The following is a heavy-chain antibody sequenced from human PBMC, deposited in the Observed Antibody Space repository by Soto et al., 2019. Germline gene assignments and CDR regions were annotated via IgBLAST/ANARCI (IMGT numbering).Heavy chain of an antibody. V-gene: IGHV1-69*04. D-gene: IGHD4-17*01. Sequence: ASVKVSCKASGGTFSSYTISWVRQAPGQGLEWMGRIIPILGIANYAQKFQGRVTITADKSTSTAYMELSSLRSEDTAVYYCARDLEGYGDYTIQPKYYYYYYMDVWGKGTTVTVSS. CDR2: IIPILGIA. CDR3: ARDLEGYGDYTIQPKYYYYYYMDV. CDR1: GGTFSSYT. J-gene: IGHJ6*03.